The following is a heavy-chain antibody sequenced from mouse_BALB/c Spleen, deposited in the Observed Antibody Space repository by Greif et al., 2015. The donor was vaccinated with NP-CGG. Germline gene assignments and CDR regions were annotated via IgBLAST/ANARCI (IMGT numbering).Heavy chain of an antibody. CDR3: ARNLKLPHDYAMDY. J-gene: IGHJ4*01. CDR2: IWGGGST. Sequence: VKLMESGPGLVAPSQSLSITCTVSGFSLSRYSVHWVRQPPGKGLEWLGMIWGGGSTDYNSALKSRLSISKDNSKSQVFLKMNSLQTDDTAMYYCARNLKLPHDYAMDYRGQGTSVTVSS. V-gene: IGHV2-6-4*01. CDR1: GFSLSRYS.